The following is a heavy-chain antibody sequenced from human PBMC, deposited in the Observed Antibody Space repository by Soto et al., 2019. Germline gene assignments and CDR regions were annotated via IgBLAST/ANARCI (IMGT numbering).Heavy chain of an antibody. D-gene: IGHD2-21*01. V-gene: IGHV3-23*01. CDR2: ISTNGGLT. J-gene: IGHJ1*01. CDR1: GFISMSYW. Sequence: WGSLRLSCAASGFISMSYWIHFSGHSPCKGLEWVSAISTNGGLTFYADSLRGRFTISRDNSKSTLYLQMNNLRAEDTAIYYCAKYSEKPYEAYLQQWGRGTLVTVSS. CDR3: AKYSEKPYEAYLQQ.